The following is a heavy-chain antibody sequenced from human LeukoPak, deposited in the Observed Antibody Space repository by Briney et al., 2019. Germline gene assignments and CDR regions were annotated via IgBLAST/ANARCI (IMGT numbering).Heavy chain of an antibody. D-gene: IGHD1-26*01. Sequence: PSETLSLTCTVSGHSITSGYYWGWIRQPPGKGLEWIGSIYHSGSTYYNPSLKSRVTISVNTSKNQFSLRLSSVTAADTAVYYCVRGGEWDLLRYFDYWGQGTLVTVSS. CDR1: GHSITSGYY. V-gene: IGHV4-38-2*02. CDR2: IYHSGST. J-gene: IGHJ4*02. CDR3: VRGGEWDLLRYFDY.